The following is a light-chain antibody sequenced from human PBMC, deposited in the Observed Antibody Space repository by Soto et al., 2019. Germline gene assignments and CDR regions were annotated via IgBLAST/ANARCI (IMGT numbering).Light chain of an antibody. CDR2: GAS. CDR3: QQYNNWPRT. J-gene: IGKJ1*01. V-gene: IGKV3-15*01. CDR1: QSVSSY. Sequence: EIVLTQSPATLSLSPGERAPLSCRASQSVSSYLSWYKQTPGQAPRILSYGASTRATGIPARFSGSGSGTEFTLTISSLQSEDFAVYYCQQYNNWPRTFGQGTKVDIK.